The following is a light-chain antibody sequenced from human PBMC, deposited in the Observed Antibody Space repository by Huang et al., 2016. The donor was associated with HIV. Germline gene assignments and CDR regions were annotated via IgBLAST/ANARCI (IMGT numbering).Light chain of an antibody. CDR3: QQYNNWPRT. CDR2: GAA. V-gene: IGKV3-15*01. Sequence: EMVMTQSPATLSVSPGERATLACRASQSVSSNLAWYQQKPGQAPRLLIYGAATRANDIPPRFRGTVSGTEFTLTISSLQSEDFAVYYCQQYNNWPRTFGQGTKVEIK. J-gene: IGKJ1*01. CDR1: QSVSSN.